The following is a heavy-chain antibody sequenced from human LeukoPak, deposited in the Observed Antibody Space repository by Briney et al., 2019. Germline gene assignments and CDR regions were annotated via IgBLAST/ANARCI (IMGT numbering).Heavy chain of an antibody. V-gene: IGHV3-74*01. D-gene: IGHD4-17*01. CDR2: INSDGSSI. CDR1: GFDFSGYW. Sequence: GGSLRLSCTASGFDFSGYWMHWVRQAPGKGLVWVSRINSDGSSISYADSVKGRFTISRDNAKNTLYLQMNSLRAEDTAVYYCAKVYGAYGWFDPWGQGTLVTVSS. J-gene: IGHJ5*02. CDR3: AKVYGAYGWFDP.